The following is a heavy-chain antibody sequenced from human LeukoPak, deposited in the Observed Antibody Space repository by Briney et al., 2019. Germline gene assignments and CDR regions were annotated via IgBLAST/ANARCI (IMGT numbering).Heavy chain of an antibody. V-gene: IGHV3-7*01. Sequence: GGSLRLSCTASGFRFDSHWMSWVRQAPGKGLEWVATIKLDGSEKYYVDSVKGRFTISRDDAKNSLYLQMYSLRTEDTAVYYCARDDRVALGLPAPDYGGQGTLVTVSS. D-gene: IGHD6-13*01. CDR1: GFRFDSHW. CDR3: ARDDRVALGLPAPDY. CDR2: IKLDGSEK. J-gene: IGHJ4*02.